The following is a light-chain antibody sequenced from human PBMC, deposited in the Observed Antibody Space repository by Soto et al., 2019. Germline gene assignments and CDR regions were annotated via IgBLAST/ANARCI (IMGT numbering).Light chain of an antibody. CDR3: SSYAGGGTFVL. CDR2: DVY. J-gene: IGLJ2*01. V-gene: IGLV2-23*02. Sequence: QSALTQPASVSGSPGQSITISCTGTSSDVGSYNFVSWYQQHPGKAPKLMIYDVYRRPSGISNRFSGSKSGNTASLTISGLQAEDEADYYCSSYAGGGTFVLFGGGTKLTDL. CDR1: SSDVGSYNF.